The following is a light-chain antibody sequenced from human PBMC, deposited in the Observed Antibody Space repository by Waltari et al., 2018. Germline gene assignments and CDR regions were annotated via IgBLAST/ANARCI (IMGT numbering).Light chain of an antibody. CDR2: GVS. J-gene: IGLJ2*01. CDR3: QSYDTSLGVV. CDR1: WSNIGAGYD. V-gene: IGLV1-40*01. Sequence: QSVLTQPPSVSGAPGQRVTISCTGSWSNIGAGYDVHWYQQLPGKAPTLLVYGVSTRPPGVPDRFFGSKSGTSASLAIPGRQPEDEADYYCQSYDTSLGVVFGGGTKLTVL.